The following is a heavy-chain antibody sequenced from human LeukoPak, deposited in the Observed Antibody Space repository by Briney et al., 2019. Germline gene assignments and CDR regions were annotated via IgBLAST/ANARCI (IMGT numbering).Heavy chain of an antibody. D-gene: IGHD6-13*01. CDR3: AKDWHISSWYGRFDP. CDR2: ISSSSSYI. J-gene: IGHJ5*02. V-gene: IGHV3-21*01. Sequence: SGGSLRLSCAASGFTFSSYSMNWVRQAPGKGLEWVSSISSSSSYIYYADSVKGRFTISRDNAKNSLYLQMNSLRAEDTAVYYCAKDWHISSWYGRFDPWGQGTLVTVSS. CDR1: GFTFSSYS.